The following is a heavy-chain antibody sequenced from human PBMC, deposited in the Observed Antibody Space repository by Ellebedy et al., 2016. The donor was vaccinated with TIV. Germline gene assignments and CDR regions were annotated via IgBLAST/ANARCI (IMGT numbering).Heavy chain of an antibody. CDR2: ISSSSSYI. Sequence: GESLKISCSASKFTFSGYVMHWVRQAPEKGLEWVSSISSSSSYIYYADSVKGRFTISRDNAKNSQYLQMDSLRAEDTAVYYCARDSVYGDYYFDFWGQGTLVTVSS. V-gene: IGHV3-21*01. CDR1: KFTFSGYV. J-gene: IGHJ4*02. D-gene: IGHD4-17*01. CDR3: ARDSVYGDYYFDF.